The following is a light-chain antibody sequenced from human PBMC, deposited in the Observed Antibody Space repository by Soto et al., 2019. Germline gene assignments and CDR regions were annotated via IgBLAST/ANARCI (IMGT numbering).Light chain of an antibody. V-gene: IGKV3-15*01. CDR1: QSVSSN. CDR3: HQYNNWPPLT. J-gene: IGKJ4*01. Sequence: ERVMTQSPATLSVSPGERATLSCRASQSVSSNLAWYQQKPCQAPRLLIYGASTRATGIPARFSGSGSGTEFTLTISSLQSEDFAVYYCHQYNNWPPLTFGGGTKVEIK. CDR2: GAS.